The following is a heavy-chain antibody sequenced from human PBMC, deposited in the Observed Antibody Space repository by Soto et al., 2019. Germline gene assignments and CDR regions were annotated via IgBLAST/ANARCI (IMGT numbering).Heavy chain of an antibody. CDR1: GGTFSSYA. Sequence: SVKVSCKASGGTFSSYAISWVRQAPGQGLEWMGGIIPIFGTANYAQKFQGRVTITADKSTSTAYMELSSLRSEGTAVYYCAREKYSSSWFDPWGQGTLVTVSS. V-gene: IGHV1-69*06. CDR3: AREKYSSSWFDP. J-gene: IGHJ5*02. CDR2: IIPIFGTA. D-gene: IGHD6-13*01.